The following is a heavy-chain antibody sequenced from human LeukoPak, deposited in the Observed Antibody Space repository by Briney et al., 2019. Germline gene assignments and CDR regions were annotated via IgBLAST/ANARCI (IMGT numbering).Heavy chain of an antibody. CDR2: INPSGGST. Sequence: ASVKVSCKASGGTFSSYAISWVRQAPGQGLEWMGIINPSGGSTSYAQKFQGRVTMTRDTSTSTVYMELSSLRSEDTAVYYCARNGDFDWLSHFDYWGQGTLVTVSS. CDR1: GGTFSSYA. J-gene: IGHJ4*02. V-gene: IGHV1-46*01. D-gene: IGHD3-9*01. CDR3: ARNGDFDWLSHFDY.